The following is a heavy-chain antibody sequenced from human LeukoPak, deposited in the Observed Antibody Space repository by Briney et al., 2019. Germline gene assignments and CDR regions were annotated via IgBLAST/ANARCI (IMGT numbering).Heavy chain of an antibody. CDR3: ARGRRDGYSGPWYFDL. Sequence: SETLSLTCAVFVGSFSGYYWTWIRQPPGKGLEWIGEINHSGSTNYNPSLKSRVTISVDTSKNQFSLKLSSVTAADTAVYYCARGRRDGYSGPWYFDLWGRGTLDTVSS. J-gene: IGHJ2*01. CDR1: VGSFSGYY. V-gene: IGHV4-34*01. D-gene: IGHD5-24*01. CDR2: INHSGST.